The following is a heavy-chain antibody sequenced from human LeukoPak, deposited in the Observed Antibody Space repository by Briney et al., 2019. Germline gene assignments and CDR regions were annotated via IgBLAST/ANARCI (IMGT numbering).Heavy chain of an antibody. D-gene: IGHD3-22*01. CDR3: ARDHGFTMKLPDS. Sequence: GGSLRLSCAASGFTFSSYAMHWVRQAPGKGLEWVAVISYDGSNKYYADSVKGRFTISRDNSKNTLYLQMNSLRAEETAVYYCARDHGFTMKLPDSWGQRTLVTVSS. J-gene: IGHJ4*02. CDR2: ISYDGSNK. V-gene: IGHV3-30*04. CDR1: GFTFSSYA.